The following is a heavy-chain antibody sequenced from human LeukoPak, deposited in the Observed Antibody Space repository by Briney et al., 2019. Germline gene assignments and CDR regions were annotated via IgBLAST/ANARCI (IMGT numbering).Heavy chain of an antibody. CDR3: ARGQLSGRLGAY. CDR1: GGSFSGYY. D-gene: IGHD3-16*01. V-gene: IGHV4-34*01. J-gene: IGHJ4*02. Sequence: SETLSLTCAVYGGSFSGYYWSWIRQLPGKGLEWIGEINHSGSTNYNPSLKSRITISVDTSKNQFSLKLSSVTAADTAVYYCARGQLSGRLGAYWGQGTLVTVSS. CDR2: INHSGST.